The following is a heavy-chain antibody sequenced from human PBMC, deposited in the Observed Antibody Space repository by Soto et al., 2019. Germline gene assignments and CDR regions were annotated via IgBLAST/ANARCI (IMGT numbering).Heavy chain of an antibody. CDR1: GGSLSSGGPY. V-gene: IGHV4-31*03. J-gene: IGHJ4*02. Sequence: SETLSLTCTVSGGSLSSGGPYWSWVRQLPGKGLEWIGYIYYTGSTYYNPSLQSRVSISVDTSKNQFSLKLSSVTAADTAVYYCARDFWSGYGYFDCWGLGTLVTVSS. CDR3: ARDFWSGYGYFDC. CDR2: IYYTGST. D-gene: IGHD3-3*01.